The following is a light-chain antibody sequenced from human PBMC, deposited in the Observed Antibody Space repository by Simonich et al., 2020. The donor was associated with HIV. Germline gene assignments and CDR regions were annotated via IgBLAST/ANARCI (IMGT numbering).Light chain of an antibody. V-gene: IGKV1-6*01. CDR1: QGIRND. CDR2: AAS. J-gene: IGKJ2*01. CDR3: QQYNSFPYT. Sequence: AIQMTQSPSYLSASVGDRVNITCRASQGIRNDLGWYQQKPGKAPKLLIYAASTLQSGVPSKFSGSGSGTDFTLTISSLQPEDFGTYYCQQYNSFPYTFGQGTKVEI.